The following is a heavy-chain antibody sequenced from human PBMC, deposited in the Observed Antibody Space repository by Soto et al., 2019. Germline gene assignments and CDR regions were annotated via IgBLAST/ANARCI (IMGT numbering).Heavy chain of an antibody. V-gene: IGHV4-4*07. CDR3: AREAAEIVGDGYWCDP. CDR1: GDSFSGYY. J-gene: IGHJ5*02. D-gene: IGHD6-13*01. CDR2: VYTNGNT. Sequence: SDTLSLTCTVSGDSFSGYYWSWIRQPAGKGLEWIGRVYTNGNTDYNPSLTSRVSVSVDTSKNQFSLKLRFATAADTAVYYCAREAAEIVGDGYWCDPWGQGILVTVSS.